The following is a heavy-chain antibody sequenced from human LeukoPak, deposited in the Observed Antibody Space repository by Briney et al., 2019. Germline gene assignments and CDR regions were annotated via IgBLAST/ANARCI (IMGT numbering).Heavy chain of an antibody. CDR2: INHSGST. V-gene: IGHV4-39*07. CDR1: GVSISNSSYY. D-gene: IGHD6-13*01. J-gene: IGHJ3*02. CDR3: ARGPGRGIAAATRRRGAFDI. Sequence: SQTLSLTCTVSGVSISNSSYYWGWIRQPPGKGLEWIGEINHSGSTNYNPSLKSRVTISVDTSKNQFSLKLSSVTAADTAVYYCARGPGRGIAAATRRRGAFDIWGQGTMVTVSS.